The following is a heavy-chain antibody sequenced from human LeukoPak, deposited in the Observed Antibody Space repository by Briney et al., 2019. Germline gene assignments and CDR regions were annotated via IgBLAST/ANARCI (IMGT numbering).Heavy chain of an antibody. Sequence: PGGSLRLSCAASGFTFSSYEMNWVRQAPGKGLEWVSAISGSGGTTYYADSVKGRFTISRDNSKNTLYLQMNSLRAEDTAVYYCARDRYSGYDPWGQGTLVTVSS. CDR2: ISGSGGTT. CDR3: ARDRYSGYDP. CDR1: GFTFSSYE. J-gene: IGHJ5*02. V-gene: IGHV3-23*01. D-gene: IGHD5-12*01.